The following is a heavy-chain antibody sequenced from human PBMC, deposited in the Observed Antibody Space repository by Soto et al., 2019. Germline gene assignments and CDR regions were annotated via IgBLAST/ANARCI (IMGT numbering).Heavy chain of an antibody. CDR3: ARDTYYYGSGSYGP. D-gene: IGHD3-10*01. CDR2: ISSSSIYL. Sequence: PGGSLSLSCAASGFTFSSYSMNWVRQAPGKGLEWVSSISSSSIYLYYADSVKGRFTISRDNAKNSLYLQMNSLRAEDTAVYYCARDTYYYGSGSYGPWGQGTLVTVSS. V-gene: IGHV3-21*01. CDR1: GFTFSSYS. J-gene: IGHJ5*02.